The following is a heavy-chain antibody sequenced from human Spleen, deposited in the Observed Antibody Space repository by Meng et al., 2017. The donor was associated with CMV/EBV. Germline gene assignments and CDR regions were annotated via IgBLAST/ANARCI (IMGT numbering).Heavy chain of an antibody. CDR3: AKDHNQWELKGGAFDI. J-gene: IGHJ3*02. D-gene: IGHD1-26*01. CDR2: ISGSGGST. CDR1: GFTFSSYA. Sequence: GESLKLSCAASGFTFSSYAMSWVRQAPGKGLEWVSAISGSGGSTYYADSVKGRFTISRDNSKNTLYLQMNSLRAEDTAVYYCAKDHNQWELKGGAFDIWGQGTMVTVSS. V-gene: IGHV3-23*01.